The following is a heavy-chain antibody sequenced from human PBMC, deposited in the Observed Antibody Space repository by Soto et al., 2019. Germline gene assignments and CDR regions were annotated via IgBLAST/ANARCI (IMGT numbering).Heavy chain of an antibody. Sequence: PSETLSLTCAVSGGSISGSYYYWAWLRQSPGKGPEWIGSAFYTGFTSYNPSLESRVSVSVDTSKNQFSLKLSSVTAADTAVYYCARVLTPPGIAAAGKTNRGHFDYWGQGTLVTVSS. CDR1: GGSISGSYYY. V-gene: IGHV4-39*07. D-gene: IGHD6-13*01. CDR3: ARVLTPPGIAAAGKTNRGHFDY. J-gene: IGHJ4*02. CDR2: AFYTGFT.